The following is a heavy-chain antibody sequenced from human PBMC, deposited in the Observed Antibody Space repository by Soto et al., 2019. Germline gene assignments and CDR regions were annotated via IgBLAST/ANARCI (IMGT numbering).Heavy chain of an antibody. CDR3: AREPIMAGAKWFDP. V-gene: IGHV3-21*06. D-gene: IGHD1-26*01. CDR2: ISSSSSYV. Sequence: GGSLRLSCTASGFTFSVYNMNWVRQVPGKGLEWVSSISSSSSYVYYADSVKGRFTISRDDAKNSLFLQMNSLRAGDTAVYYCAREPIMAGAKWFDPWGQGTLVTVSS. J-gene: IGHJ5*02. CDR1: GFTFSVYN.